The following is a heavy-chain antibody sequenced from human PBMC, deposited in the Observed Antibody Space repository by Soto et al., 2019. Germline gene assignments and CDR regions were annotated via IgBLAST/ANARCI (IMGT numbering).Heavy chain of an antibody. V-gene: IGHV4-39*01. D-gene: IGHD4-17*01. J-gene: IGHJ4*02. CDR2: IYYSGST. CDR1: GGSISSSSYY. Sequence: SETLSLTCTVSGGSISSSSYYWGWIRQPPGKGLEWIGSIYYSGSTYYNPSLKSRVTISVDTSKNQFSLKLSSVTAADTAVYYCARHYVKTYGDPYYFDYWGQGTLVTVSS. CDR3: ARHYVKTYGDPYYFDY.